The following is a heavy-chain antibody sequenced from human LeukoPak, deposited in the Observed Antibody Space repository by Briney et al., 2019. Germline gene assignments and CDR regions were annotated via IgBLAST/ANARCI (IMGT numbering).Heavy chain of an antibody. CDR1: GYTFTTYG. Sequence: ASVKVSCKASGYTFTTYGISWVRQAPGQGLEWMGWISAYNGNTNYAQKLQGRVTMTTDTSTSTAYMELRSLRPDDTAVYYCARSNYDFWSGSGGGFWFDPWGQGTLVTVSS. J-gene: IGHJ5*02. CDR3: ARSNYDFWSGSGGGFWFDP. CDR2: ISAYNGNT. D-gene: IGHD3-3*01. V-gene: IGHV1-18*01.